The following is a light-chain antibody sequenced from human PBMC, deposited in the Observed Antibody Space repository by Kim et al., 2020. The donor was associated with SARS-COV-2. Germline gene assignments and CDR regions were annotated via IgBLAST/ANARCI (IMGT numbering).Light chain of an antibody. CDR3: NSRDSNDNVV. V-gene: IGLV3-19*01. Sequence: SYELTQDPAVSAALGQTVRITCQGDSLRSYYATWYQQKPGQAPILVIYGKNNRPSGIPDRFSGSSSGNTASLTITGTQAGDEADYYCNSRDSNDNVVFGGGTKLTVL. J-gene: IGLJ2*01. CDR1: SLRSYY. CDR2: GKN.